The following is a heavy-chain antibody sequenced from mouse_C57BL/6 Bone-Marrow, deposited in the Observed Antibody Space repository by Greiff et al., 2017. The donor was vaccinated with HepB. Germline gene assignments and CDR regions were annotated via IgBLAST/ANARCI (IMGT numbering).Heavy chain of an antibody. CDR2: IHPNSGST. J-gene: IGHJ2*01. Sequence: QVQLKQPGAELVKPGASVKLSCKASGYTFTSYWMHWVKQRPGQGLEWIGMIHPNSGSTNYNEKFKSKATLTVDKSSSTAYMQLSSLTSEDSAVYYCARGDYYGSSPDYWGQGTTLTVSS. D-gene: IGHD1-1*01. V-gene: IGHV1-64*01. CDR1: GYTFTSYW. CDR3: ARGDYYGSSPDY.